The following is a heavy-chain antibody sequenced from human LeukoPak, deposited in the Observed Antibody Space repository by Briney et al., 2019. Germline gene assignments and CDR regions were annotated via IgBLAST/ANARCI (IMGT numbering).Heavy chain of an antibody. CDR1: GYTFTGYY. CDR2: INPNSGGT. J-gene: IGHJ6*02. D-gene: IGHD3-9*01. CDR3: ARGALNYDILTGPFMDV. V-gene: IGHV1-2*04. Sequence: ASVKVSCKASGYTFTGYYMHWVRQAPGQGLEWMGWINPNSGGTNYAQKFQGWVTMTRDTSISTAYMELSRLRSDDTAVCYCARGALNYDILTGPFMDVWGQGTTVTVSS.